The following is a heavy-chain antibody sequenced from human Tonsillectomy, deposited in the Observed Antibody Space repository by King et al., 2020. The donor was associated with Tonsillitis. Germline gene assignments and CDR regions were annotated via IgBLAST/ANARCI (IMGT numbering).Heavy chain of an antibody. CDR3: ARDSGVGLYDY. CDR2: IYYSGST. V-gene: IGHV4-59*01. Sequence: VQLQESGPGLVKPSETLSLTCTVSGGSISAYYWSWIRPPPGKGLDWIGYIYYSGSTNYNPSLKSRVIISVDTSKNQFSLKLSSVTAADTAVYYCARDSGVGLYDYWGQGTLVTVSS. D-gene: IGHD2-8*01. CDR1: GGSISAYY. J-gene: IGHJ4*02.